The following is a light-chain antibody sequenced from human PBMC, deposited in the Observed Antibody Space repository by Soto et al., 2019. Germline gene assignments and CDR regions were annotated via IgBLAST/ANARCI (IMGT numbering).Light chain of an antibody. CDR3: QRGDT. J-gene: IGKJ5*01. CDR2: DAS. CDR1: QSVSSN. Sequence: EIVLTQSPATLSLSPGERATLSCRASQSVSSNLAWYQQKPGQAPRLHIYDASNRATGIPARFSGSGSGTDFTLTISRLEPEDFAVYYCQRGDTFGQGTRLEIK. V-gene: IGKV3-11*01.